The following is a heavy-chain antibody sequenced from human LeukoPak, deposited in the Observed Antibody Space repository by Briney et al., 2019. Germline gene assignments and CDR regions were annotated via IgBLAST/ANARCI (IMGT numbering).Heavy chain of an antibody. CDR2: IGTVGTT. J-gene: IGHJ4*02. CDR1: DFTVSSHY. V-gene: IGHV3-66*01. CDR3: TRSHKYFDY. Sequence: PGGSLRLSCAASDFTVSSHYMSWVRQAPGKGLEWVSLIGTVGTTYYGDSVQGRFTISRDNSKNTLYLQMNSLRAEDTAVYYCTRSHKYFDYWGQGTLVTVSS.